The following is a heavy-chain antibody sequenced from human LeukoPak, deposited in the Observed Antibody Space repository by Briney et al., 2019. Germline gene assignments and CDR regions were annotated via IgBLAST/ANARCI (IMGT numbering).Heavy chain of an antibody. J-gene: IGHJ6*03. Sequence: GGSLRLSCAASGFTINTNYMNWVRQAPGRGLEWLSVIYPGGVTKYAESVKGRFTVSRDIAKNTVYLEMNDLRAEDTALYHCARDQPIDGVVPAAPMDYYYMDVWGKGTTVTVSS. V-gene: IGHV3-53*01. CDR3: ARDQPIDGVVPAAPMDYYYMDV. D-gene: IGHD2-2*01. CDR2: IYPGGVT. CDR1: GFTINTNY.